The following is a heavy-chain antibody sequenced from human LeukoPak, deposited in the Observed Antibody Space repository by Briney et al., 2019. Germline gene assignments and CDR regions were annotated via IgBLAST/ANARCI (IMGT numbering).Heavy chain of an antibody. CDR3: AKDKVPDYYDSSGYYPPGDY. CDR2: ISGSGGST. CDR1: GFTFSSYS. V-gene: IGHV3-23*01. J-gene: IGHJ4*02. D-gene: IGHD3-22*01. Sequence: GGSLRLSCAASGFTFSSYSMNWVRQAPGKGLEWVSAISGSGGSTYYADSVKGRFTISRDNSKNTLYLQMNSLRAEDTAVYYCAKDKVPDYYDSSGYYPPGDYWGQGTLVTVSS.